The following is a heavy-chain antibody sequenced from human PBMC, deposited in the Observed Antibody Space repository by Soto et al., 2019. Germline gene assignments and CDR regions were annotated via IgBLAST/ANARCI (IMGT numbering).Heavy chain of an antibody. J-gene: IGHJ3*02. CDR2: IYYSGST. D-gene: IGHD3-10*01. CDR3: ARAMVRGVIQAFDI. CDR1: GGSISSYY. Sequence: SETLSLTCTVSGGSISSYYWSWIRQPPGNGLEWIGYIYYSGSTNYNPSLKSRVTISVDTSKNQFSLKLSSVTAADTAVYYCARAMVRGVIQAFDIWGQGTMVTVSS. V-gene: IGHV4-59*01.